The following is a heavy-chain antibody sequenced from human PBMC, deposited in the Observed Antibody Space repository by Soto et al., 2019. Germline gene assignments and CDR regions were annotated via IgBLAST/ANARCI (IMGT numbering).Heavy chain of an antibody. CDR3: ARLGYYGSGSYPYYFDY. CDR1: GGSFSGYY. CDR2: INHSGST. Sequence: SETLSLTCAVYGGSFSGYYWSWIRQPPGKGLEWIGEINHSGSTNYNPSLKSRVTISVDTSKNQFSLKLSSVTAADTAVYYCARLGYYGSGSYPYYFDYWGQGTLVTVSS. D-gene: IGHD3-10*01. V-gene: IGHV4-34*01. J-gene: IGHJ4*02.